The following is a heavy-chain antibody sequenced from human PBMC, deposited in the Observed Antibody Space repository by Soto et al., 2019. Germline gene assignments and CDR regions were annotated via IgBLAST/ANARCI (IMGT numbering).Heavy chain of an antibody. V-gene: IGHV3-23*01. CDR3: AKETLGVWFGELLAYGGFGY. CDR2: ISASGTRT. D-gene: IGHD3-10*01. CDR1: GFTFSSYA. Sequence: GGSLRLSCTVSGFTFSSYAMDWVRQTPGKGLEWVSGISASGTRTYYADSVKGRFTISRDNSQNTLYLQMNSLRAEDTAVYYCAKETLGVWFGELLAYGGFGYCGQRARVTASS. J-gene: IGHJ4*02.